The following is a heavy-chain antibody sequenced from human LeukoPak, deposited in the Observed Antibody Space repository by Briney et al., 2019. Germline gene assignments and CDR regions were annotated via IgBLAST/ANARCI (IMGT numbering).Heavy chain of an antibody. Sequence: GGSLRLSCAASGFTFSSYWMHWARHVPGKGLVWVSRLNTDGSSTSYADSVKGRFTISRDNARNTLYLQMNSLRAEDTAVYYCARDDAFRGVGMDVWGQGTTVTVSS. CDR2: LNTDGSST. V-gene: IGHV3-74*01. D-gene: IGHD3-16*01. J-gene: IGHJ6*02. CDR1: GFTFSSYW. CDR3: ARDDAFRGVGMDV.